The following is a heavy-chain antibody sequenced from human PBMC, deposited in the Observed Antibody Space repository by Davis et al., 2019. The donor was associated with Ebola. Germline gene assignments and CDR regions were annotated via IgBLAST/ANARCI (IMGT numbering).Heavy chain of an antibody. J-gene: IGHJ6*02. CDR1: GFTFSSYW. CDR3: ARDQQQLVPQYYYYYGMDV. CDR2: LNSDGSST. V-gene: IGHV3-74*01. D-gene: IGHD6-13*01. Sequence: HTGGSLRLSCAASGFTFSSYWMHWVRQAPGKGLVWVSRLNSDGSSTSYADSVKGRFTISRDNAKNTLYLQMNSLRAEDTAVYYCARDQQQLVPQYYYYYGMDVWGQGTTVTVSS.